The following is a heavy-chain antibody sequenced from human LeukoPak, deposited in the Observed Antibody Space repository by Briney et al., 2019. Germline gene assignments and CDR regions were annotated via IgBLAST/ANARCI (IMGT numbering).Heavy chain of an antibody. CDR1: GYTLSDFS. V-gene: IGHV1-24*01. CDR3: ATLDFYYDSSGRPLPPD. D-gene: IGHD3-22*01. CDR2: FDREDDEP. Sequence: GASVKVSCKVSGYTLSDFSMHWVRQAPGKGLEWLGGFDREDDEPIYAQKFQGRVRMTGDASTDTAYMELSALRSEDTAVYYCATLDFYYDSSGRPLPPDWGQGTLVTVSS. J-gene: IGHJ4*02.